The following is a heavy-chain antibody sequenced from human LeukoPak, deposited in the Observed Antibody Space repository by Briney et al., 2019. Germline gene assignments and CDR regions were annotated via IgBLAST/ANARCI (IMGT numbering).Heavy chain of an antibody. V-gene: IGHV4-4*07. Sequence: PSETLSLTCTISTTSINDFYWTWIRQPAGKGLEYVGHIFTSGSADYNASLKNRLTMSVDTSKNQVSLKLYSVTAADTAVYYCAGIRIIWFGESRATLDYWGQGTQVTVSS. CDR2: IFTSGSA. CDR1: TTSINDFY. CDR3: AGIRIIWFGESRATLDY. D-gene: IGHD3-10*01. J-gene: IGHJ4*02.